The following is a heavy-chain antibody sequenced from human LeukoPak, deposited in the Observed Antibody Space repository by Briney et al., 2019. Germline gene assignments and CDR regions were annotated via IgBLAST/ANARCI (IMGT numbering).Heavy chain of an antibody. CDR2: VFYTGDT. CDR1: GGSISSSSYF. D-gene: IGHD5-24*01. Sequence: SETLSLTCTVSGGSISSSSYFWGWIRQPPEKGLEWIGSVFYTGDTYYSPSLKSRVTLSVDTSKNHFSLRLTSVTAADAAVYYCARVLRDGHDDPFDNWGQGTLVTVSS. V-gene: IGHV4-39*01. CDR3: ARVLRDGHDDPFDN. J-gene: IGHJ4*02.